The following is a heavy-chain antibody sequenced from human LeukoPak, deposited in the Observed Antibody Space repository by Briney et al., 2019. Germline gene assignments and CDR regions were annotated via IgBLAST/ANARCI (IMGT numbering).Heavy chain of an antibody. CDR3: ARVNYYGSGSYSYGWFDP. CDR1: GFTFSSYW. CDR2: INSDGSST. V-gene: IGHV3-74*01. J-gene: IGHJ5*02. Sequence: PGGSLRLSCAASGFTFSSYWMHWVRQAPGKGLVWVSRINSDGSSTSYADSVEGRFTISRDNAKNTLYLQMNSLRAEDTAVYYCARVNYYGSGSYSYGWFDPWGQGTLVTVSS. D-gene: IGHD3-10*01.